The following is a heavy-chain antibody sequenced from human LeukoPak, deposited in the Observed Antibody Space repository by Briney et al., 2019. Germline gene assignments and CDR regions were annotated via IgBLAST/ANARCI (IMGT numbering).Heavy chain of an antibody. CDR3: ARDHYDSSGYSFDY. CDR2: ISYDGSSK. Sequence: GGSLRLSCGASGFSFSTYGIHWVRRAPGKGLEWVALISYDGSSKDYADSVKGRFTISRDNSKNTLYLQMNSLREEDTAVYYCARDHYDSSGYSFDYWGQGTLVTVSS. J-gene: IGHJ4*02. D-gene: IGHD3-22*01. CDR1: GFSFSTYG. V-gene: IGHV3-30-3*01.